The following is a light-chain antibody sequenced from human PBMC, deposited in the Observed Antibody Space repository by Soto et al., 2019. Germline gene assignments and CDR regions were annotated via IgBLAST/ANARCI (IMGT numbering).Light chain of an antibody. CDR1: QGIRDD. J-gene: IGKJ1*01. CDR2: AVS. CDR3: QQYNSYEWT. Sequence: DLQMTQSPSSLSASVGDRVTIXXRASQGIRDDLGWYQQKPGKAPTRXIYAVSSLESGVPSRFSGSGSGTEFTLTISSLQPDDFATYYCQQYNSYEWTFGQGTKVDIK. V-gene: IGKV1-17*01.